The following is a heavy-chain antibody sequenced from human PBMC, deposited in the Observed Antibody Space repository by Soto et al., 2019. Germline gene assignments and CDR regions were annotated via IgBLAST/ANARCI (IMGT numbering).Heavy chain of an antibody. CDR2: TYHSGTT. J-gene: IGHJ5*02. CDR3: AREVNSSPARGPNWFDP. Sequence: QVQLQESGPGLVQPSGTLSLTCAVSGDSINNSHWWSWVRQTPGKGLEWIVETYHSGTTKYNPSIKTRVTISIDKSKNQFSLKMNSVTAADTAVYYCAREVNSSPARGPNWFDPWGQGTLVTVSS. V-gene: IGHV4-4*02. D-gene: IGHD6-13*01. CDR1: GDSINNSHW.